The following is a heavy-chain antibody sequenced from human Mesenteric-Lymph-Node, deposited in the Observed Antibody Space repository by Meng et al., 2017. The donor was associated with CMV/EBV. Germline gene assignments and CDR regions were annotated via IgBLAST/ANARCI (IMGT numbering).Heavy chain of an antibody. CDR3: ARSYDSIGSYYGASDY. Sequence: LSLTCAASGFTFTTYGMHWVRQAPGKGLEWVTFIRFDGSSKYYADSVKARFTISRDNSRNTLYLQMNSLRPEDTAVYYCARSYDSIGSYYGASDYWGQGTLVTVSS. D-gene: IGHD3-22*01. CDR1: GFTFTTYG. CDR2: IRFDGSSK. V-gene: IGHV3-30*02. J-gene: IGHJ4*02.